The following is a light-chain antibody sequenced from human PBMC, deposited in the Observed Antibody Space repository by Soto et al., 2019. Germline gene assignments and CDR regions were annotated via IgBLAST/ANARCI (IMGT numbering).Light chain of an antibody. CDR1: NSNIGAGFG. CDR2: SNT. CDR3: QSFDINVLALI. Sequence: VLTQPPSVSGAPGQRVTISCTGSNSNIGAGFGVQWYQQFPRTAPRLLIYSNTNRPSGVPDRFSASKSGTSASLAITGLRAEDEADYYCQSFDINVLALIFGVGTQLTVL. V-gene: IGLV1-40*01. J-gene: IGLJ2*01.